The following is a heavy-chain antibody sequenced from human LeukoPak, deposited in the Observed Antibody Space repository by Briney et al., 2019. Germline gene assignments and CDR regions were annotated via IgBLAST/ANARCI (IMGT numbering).Heavy chain of an antibody. J-gene: IGHJ4*02. CDR3: ARADIVVVPAAIMAGFFDY. D-gene: IGHD2-2*02. CDR2: ISYDGSNK. Sequence: GRSLRLSCAASGFTFSSYAMHWVRQAPGKGLEWVAVISYDGSNKYYANSVKGRFTISRDKSKNTLYLQMNSLRAEDTAVYYCARADIVVVPAAIMAGFFDYWGQGTLVTVSS. CDR1: GFTFSSYA. V-gene: IGHV3-30*04.